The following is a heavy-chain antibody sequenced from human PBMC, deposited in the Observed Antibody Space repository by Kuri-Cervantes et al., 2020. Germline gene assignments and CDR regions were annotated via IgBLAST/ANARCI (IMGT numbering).Heavy chain of an antibody. D-gene: IGHD3-9*01. CDR1: GFTFSSYA. CDR3: AKGVRYFDWLSIDQ. V-gene: IGHV3-30-3*01. Sequence: GESLKISCAASGFTFSSYAMSWVRQAPGKGLEWVALISKDGDNKYHADSVKGRFTISRDNSKKTLYLQMNSLRAEDTAMYYCAKGVRYFDWLSIDQWGQGTLVTVSS. J-gene: IGHJ4*02. CDR2: ISKDGDNK.